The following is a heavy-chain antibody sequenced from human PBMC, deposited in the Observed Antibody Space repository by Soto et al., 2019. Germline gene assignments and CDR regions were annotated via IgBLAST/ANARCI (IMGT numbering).Heavy chain of an antibody. D-gene: IGHD6-13*01. J-gene: IGHJ6*02. CDR2: IKEDGSEK. V-gene: IGHV3-7*03. Sequence: SLRLSCAASGFTFCSDWMTWVRQAPEKGLEWVANIKEDGSEKYYVDYVKGLFTLSRDNAEKSLDLQMNGLRAEDSAVYYCARGIQQLDSWGQGTTVTVSS. CDR3: ARGIQQLDS. CDR1: GFTFCSDW.